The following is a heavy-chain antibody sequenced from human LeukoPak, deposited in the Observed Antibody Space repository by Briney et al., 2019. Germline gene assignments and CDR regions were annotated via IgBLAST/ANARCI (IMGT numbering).Heavy chain of an antibody. J-gene: IGHJ4*02. V-gene: IGHV3-23*01. Sequence: GGSLRLSCAASGFTFSSYAMSWLRQAPGRGLEWVSAISGSGGSTYYADSVKGRFTISRDNSKNTLHLQMNSLRAEDTAVYYCAKDGSYYSESYYFDYWGQETLVTVSS. CDR3: AKDGSYYSESYYFDY. CDR2: ISGSGGST. CDR1: GFTFSSYA. D-gene: IGHD1-26*01.